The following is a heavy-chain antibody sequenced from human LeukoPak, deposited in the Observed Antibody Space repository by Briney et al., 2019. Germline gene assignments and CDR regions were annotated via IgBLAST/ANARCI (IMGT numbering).Heavy chain of an antibody. V-gene: IGHV3-7*01. J-gene: IGHJ6*02. CDR1: GFTFSDSW. Sequence: GGSLRLSCAAPGFTFSDSWMSWVRQAPGKGLEWVANMNQDGSAKGYVDSVKGRFTISRDNARNSLYLQMSSLRPEDTAVYYCATYTHWVAGDVWGQGTTVTVSS. D-gene: IGHD3-16*01. CDR2: MNQDGSAK. CDR3: ATYTHWVAGDV.